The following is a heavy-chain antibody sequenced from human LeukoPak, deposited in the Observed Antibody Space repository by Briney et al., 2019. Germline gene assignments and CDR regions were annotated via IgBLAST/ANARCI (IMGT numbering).Heavy chain of an antibody. CDR1: RYSFTTYW. V-gene: IGHV5-51*01. Sequence: HGESLKISCKGSRYSFTTYWIGWVRQMPGKGLEWMVVIYPDDSDTRYSSSFQGQVTISAGKSISTAYLQWSSLKASGTAMYYCARMVDCSGGSCQYYFDYWGQGTLVTVSS. CDR3: ARMVDCSGGSCQYYFDY. CDR2: IYPDDSDT. D-gene: IGHD2-15*01. J-gene: IGHJ4*02.